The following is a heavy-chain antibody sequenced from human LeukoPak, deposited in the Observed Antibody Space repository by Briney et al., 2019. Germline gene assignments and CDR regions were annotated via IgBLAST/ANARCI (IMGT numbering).Heavy chain of an antibody. CDR3: AKDEGWQLLRAFYCMDV. Sequence: GGSLRLSRAASGFTFSSYAMSWVRQAPGKGLEWVSAISGSGGSTYYADSVKGRFTISRDNSKNTLYLQMNSLRAEDTAVYYCAKDEGWQLLRAFYCMDVWGKGTTVTVSS. V-gene: IGHV3-23*01. CDR2: ISGSGGST. D-gene: IGHD6-6*01. J-gene: IGHJ6*03. CDR1: GFTFSSYA.